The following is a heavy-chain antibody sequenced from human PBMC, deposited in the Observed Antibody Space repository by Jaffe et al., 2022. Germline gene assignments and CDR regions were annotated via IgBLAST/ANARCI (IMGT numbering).Heavy chain of an antibody. Sequence: QVHLVESGGGLVKPGGSLRLSCAASGFTFSDDFMSWIRQAPGKGLEWVSYISRSGGSIHYADSVKGRFTISRDNARSSLHLQLNSLRVEDTAVYYCARGEGLLASWGQGTLVSVSS. CDR3: ARGEGLLAS. CDR1: GFTFSDDF. J-gene: IGHJ5*01. V-gene: IGHV3-11*01. CDR2: ISRSGGSI.